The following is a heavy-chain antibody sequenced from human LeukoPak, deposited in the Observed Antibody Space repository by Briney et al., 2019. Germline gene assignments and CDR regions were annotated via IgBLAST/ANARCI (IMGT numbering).Heavy chain of an antibody. CDR2: ISYDANIGSSK. CDR3: ARDGGYDFWSGYYQDY. CDR1: GFTFSRYA. J-gene: IGHJ4*02. Sequence: GGSLRLSCATSGFTFSRYAMHWVRQAPGKGLEWVALISYDANIGSSKYYADSVKGRFTISRDNSKNTLYLQMNSLRAEDTAVYYCARDGGYDFWSGYYQDYWGQGTLVTVSS. D-gene: IGHD3-3*01. V-gene: IGHV3-30-3*01.